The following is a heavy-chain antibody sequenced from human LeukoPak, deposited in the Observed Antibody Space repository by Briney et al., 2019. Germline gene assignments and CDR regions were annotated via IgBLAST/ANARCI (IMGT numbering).Heavy chain of an antibody. CDR3: ARSPQKYYDFWSGYSEFDY. V-gene: IGHV3-11*01. Sequence: PGGSLRLSCAASGFTFSDYYMSWIRQAPGKGLEWVSYISSSGSTIYYADSVKGRFTISRDNAKNSLYLRMNSLRAEDTAVYYCARSPQKYYDFWSGYSEFDYWGQGTLVTVSS. J-gene: IGHJ4*02. CDR2: ISSSGSTI. CDR1: GFTFSDYY. D-gene: IGHD3-3*01.